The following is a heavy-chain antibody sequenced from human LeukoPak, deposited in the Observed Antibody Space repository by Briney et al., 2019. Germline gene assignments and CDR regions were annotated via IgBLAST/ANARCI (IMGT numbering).Heavy chain of an antibody. CDR3: VILWFGESYSFDY. V-gene: IGHV3-30*03. CDR2: ISYDGSNK. J-gene: IGHJ4*02. D-gene: IGHD3-10*01. CDR1: GFTFSSYG. Sequence: GGSLRLSCAASGFTFSSYGMHWVRQAPGKGLEWVAVISYDGSNKYYADSVKGRFTISRDNSKNTLYLQMNSLRAEDTAVYYCVILWFGESYSFDYWGQGTLVTVSS.